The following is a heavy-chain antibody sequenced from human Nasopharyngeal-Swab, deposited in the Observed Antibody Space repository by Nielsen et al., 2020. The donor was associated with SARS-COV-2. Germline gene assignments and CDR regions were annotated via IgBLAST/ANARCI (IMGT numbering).Heavy chain of an antibody. D-gene: IGHD6-19*01. CDR2: ISWNSGSI. CDR3: AKIGGSGWYVDAFDI. Sequence: SLKISCAASGFTFDDYAMHWVRQAPGKGLERVSGISWNSGSIGYADSVKGRFTISRDNAKNSLYLQMNSLRAEDTALYYCAKIGGSGWYVDAFDIWGQGTMVTVSP. J-gene: IGHJ3*02. V-gene: IGHV3-9*01. CDR1: GFTFDDYA.